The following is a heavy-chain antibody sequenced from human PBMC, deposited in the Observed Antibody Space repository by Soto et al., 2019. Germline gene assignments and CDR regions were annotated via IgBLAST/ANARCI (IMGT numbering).Heavy chain of an antibody. D-gene: IGHD5-12*01. CDR2: VYYMGST. V-gene: IGHV4-59*01. Sequence: QVQLQESGPGLVKPSETLSLICSVSGDSISESYWSWIRQSPRQGLEWIGYVYYMGSTGYNPSLKSRVTISLDTSKHQISLKLRSVTAADTAAYYCARLVHGYPPRDYFDPWGQGTLVTVSS. CDR1: GDSISESY. CDR3: ARLVHGYPPRDYFDP. J-gene: IGHJ5*02.